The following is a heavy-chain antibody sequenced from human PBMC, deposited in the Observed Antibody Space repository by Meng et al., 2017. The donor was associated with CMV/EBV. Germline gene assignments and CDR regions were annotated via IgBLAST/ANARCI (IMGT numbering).Heavy chain of an antibody. CDR1: GFIFSNYW. CDR3: AKVMTTVTTPLGY. J-gene: IGHJ4*02. Sequence: GESLKISCATSGFIFSNYWIHWVRQAPGKGLNWVARINEDGSATTYADSVRGRFFVSRDNAKNTADLQMNTVSAEDTAVYYCAKVMTTVTTPLGYWGQGTLVTVSS. CDR2: INEDGSAT. V-gene: IGHV3-74*01. D-gene: IGHD4-11*01.